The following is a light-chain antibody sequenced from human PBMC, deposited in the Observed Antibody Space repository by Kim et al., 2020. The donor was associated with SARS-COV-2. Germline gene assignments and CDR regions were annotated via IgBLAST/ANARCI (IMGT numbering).Light chain of an antibody. J-gene: IGLJ3*02. CDR1: SSDVGVYDY. CDR3: NSYTGSSTWV. Sequence: QSALTQPASVSGSPGQSITISCTGTSSDVGVYDYVSWYQQHPGKAPKLMIYDVTKRPSGVSNRFSGSKSGNTASLTISGLQAEDEADYYCNSYTGSSTWVFGGGTQLTVL. V-gene: IGLV2-14*03. CDR2: DVT.